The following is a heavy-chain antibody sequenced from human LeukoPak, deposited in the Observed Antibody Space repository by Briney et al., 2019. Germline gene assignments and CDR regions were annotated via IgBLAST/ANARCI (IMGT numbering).Heavy chain of an antibody. J-gene: IGHJ4*02. Sequence: RASVKVSCKASGGTFSSYAISWVRQAPGQGLEWMGWINPNSGGTNYAQKFQGWVTMTRDTSISTAYMELSRPRSDDTAVYYCARVAQRSSGWYGYWGQGTLVTVSS. CDR3: ARVAQRSSGWYGY. V-gene: IGHV1-2*04. D-gene: IGHD6-19*01. CDR2: INPNSGGT. CDR1: GGTFSSYA.